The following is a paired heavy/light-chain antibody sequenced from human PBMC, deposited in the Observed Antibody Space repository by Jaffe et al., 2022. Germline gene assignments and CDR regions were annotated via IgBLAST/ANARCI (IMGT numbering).Light chain of an antibody. CDR3: SSYTSSSTWV. V-gene: IGLV2-14*01. CDR2: EVS. CDR1: SSDVGGYNY. J-gene: IGLJ3*02. Sequence: QSALTQPASVSGSPGQSITISCTGTSSDVGGYNYVSWYQQHPGKAPKLMIYEVSNRPSGVSNRFSGSKSGNTASLTISGLQAEDEADYYCSSYTSSSTWVFGGGTKLTVL.
Heavy chain of an antibody. J-gene: IGHJ4*02. V-gene: IGHV3-72*01. CDR1: GFTFSDHY. Sequence: EVQLVESGGGLVQPGGSLRLSCAASGFTFSDHYMDWVRQAPGKGLEWVGRTRNKANSYTTEYAASVKGRFTISRDDSKNSLYLQMNSLKTEDTAVYYCATHTPETTSYSSSWSLYYFDYWGQGTLVTVSS. CDR2: TRNKANSYTT. D-gene: IGHD6-13*01. CDR3: ATHTPETTSYSSSWSLYYFDY.